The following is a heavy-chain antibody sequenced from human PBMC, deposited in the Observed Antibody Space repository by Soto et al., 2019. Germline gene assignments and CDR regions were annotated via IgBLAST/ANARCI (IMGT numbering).Heavy chain of an antibody. CDR3: AKGLVWSSTWEVDY. Sequence: EVQLLESGGGLVQPGGSLRLACVASEFTFRNYAMSWVRQAPGKGLVWVSAIVGNGKTTYYADSVKGRCTIYRDNSENTVFLQMNSLRADDTALYYCAKGLVWSSTWEVDYWGQGTLVTVSS. D-gene: IGHD6-13*01. J-gene: IGHJ4*02. CDR1: EFTFRNYA. V-gene: IGHV3-23*01. CDR2: IVGNGKTT.